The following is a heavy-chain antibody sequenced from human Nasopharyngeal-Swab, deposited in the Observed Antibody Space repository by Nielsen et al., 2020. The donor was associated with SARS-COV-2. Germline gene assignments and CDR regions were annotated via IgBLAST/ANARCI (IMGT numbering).Heavy chain of an antibody. V-gene: IGHV1-24*01. CDR2: FDPEDGET. Sequence: ASVKVSCKVSGYTLTELSMHWARQAPGKGLEWMGGFDPEDGETIYAQKFQGRVTMTEDTSTDTAYMELSSLRSEDTAVYYCATDRWGSYYDSSGTNWFDPWGQGTLVTVSS. D-gene: IGHD3-22*01. J-gene: IGHJ5*02. CDR3: ATDRWGSYYDSSGTNWFDP. CDR1: GYTLTELS.